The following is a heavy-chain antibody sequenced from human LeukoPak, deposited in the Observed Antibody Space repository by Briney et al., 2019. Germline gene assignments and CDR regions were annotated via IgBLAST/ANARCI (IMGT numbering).Heavy chain of an antibody. D-gene: IGHD6-19*01. CDR2: IYTSGST. Sequence: PSETLSLTCTASGGSISSYYWSWIRQPAGKGLEWIGRIYTSGSTNYNPSLKSRVTMSVDTSKNQFSLKLSSVTAADTAVYYCARDLGYSSGWYGLTNWFDPWGQGALVTVSS. CDR1: GGSISSYY. J-gene: IGHJ5*02. V-gene: IGHV4-4*07. CDR3: ARDLGYSSGWYGLTNWFDP.